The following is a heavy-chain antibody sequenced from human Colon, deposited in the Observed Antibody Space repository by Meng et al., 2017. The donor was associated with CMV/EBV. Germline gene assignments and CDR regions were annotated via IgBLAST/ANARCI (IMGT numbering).Heavy chain of an antibody. V-gene: IGHV1-18*01. CDR2: ISGSTGYT. J-gene: IGHJ4*02. Sequence: VQLVQSGAELKEPGASVLVSCRSSGYTFTSYGINWVRQAPGQGLEWMGWISGSTGYTNRAQKFQGRVTMTTGTSTSTAYLALTSLTSNDTAVYYCARGRPNWSGVLDYWGQGTLVTVSS. CDR3: ARGRPNWSGVLDY. D-gene: IGHD1-1*01. CDR1: GYTFTSYG.